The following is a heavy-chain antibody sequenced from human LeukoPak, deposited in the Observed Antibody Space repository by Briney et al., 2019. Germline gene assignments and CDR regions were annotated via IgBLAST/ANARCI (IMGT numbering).Heavy chain of an antibody. CDR2: ISSDGSST. CDR1: GFTFSSYW. Sequence: PGGSLRLSCAASGFTFSSYWMQWVRQVPGKGLVRVSRISSDGSSTNYADSVKGRFTISRDNAKNTLYLEMNSLRAEDTAVYYCARTGFNYGFDYWGQGTLVTVSS. V-gene: IGHV3-74*01. CDR3: ARTGFNYGFDY. D-gene: IGHD3-10*01. J-gene: IGHJ4*02.